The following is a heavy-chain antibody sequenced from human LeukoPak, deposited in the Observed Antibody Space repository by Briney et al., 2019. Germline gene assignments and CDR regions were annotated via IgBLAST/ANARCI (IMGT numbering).Heavy chain of an antibody. CDR1: GYTFTGCY. CDR3: ATRRYGDSGFDY. V-gene: IGHV1-2*04. Sequence: ASVKVSCKASGYTFTGCYMHWVRQAPGQGLEWMGWINPNSGGTNYAQKFQGWVTMTRDTSISTAYMELSRLRSDDTAVYYCATRRYGDSGFDYWGQGTLVTVSS. J-gene: IGHJ4*02. D-gene: IGHD4-17*01. CDR2: INPNSGGT.